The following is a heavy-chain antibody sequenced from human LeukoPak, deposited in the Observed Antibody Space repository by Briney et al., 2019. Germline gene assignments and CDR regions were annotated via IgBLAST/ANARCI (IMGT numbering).Heavy chain of an antibody. CDR1: GGSFSSYA. J-gene: IGHJ4*02. D-gene: IGHD2-2*01. CDR2: IIPIFGTA. CDR3: ARGIVVVPALAY. Sequence: SVKLSCKASGGSFSSYAISWVRQAPGQGLEWMGGIIPIFGTANYAQKFQGRVTITADESTSTAYMELSSLRSEDTAVYYCARGIVVVPALAYWGQGTLVTVSS. V-gene: IGHV1-69*01.